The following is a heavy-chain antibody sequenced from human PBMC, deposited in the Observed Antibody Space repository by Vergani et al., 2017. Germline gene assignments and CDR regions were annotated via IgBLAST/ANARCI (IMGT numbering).Heavy chain of an antibody. Sequence: EVQLLESGGGLVQPGGSLRLSCAASGFTFSSYAMSWVRQAPGKGLEWVSAISGSGGSTYYADSVKGRFTISRDNSKNTLYLQMNSLRAEDTAVYYCAKSPMVRGVIILYFDYWGQGTLVTVSS. CDR2: ISGSGGST. J-gene: IGHJ4*02. D-gene: IGHD3-10*01. V-gene: IGHV3-23*01. CDR1: GFTFSSYA. CDR3: AKSPMVRGVIILYFDY.